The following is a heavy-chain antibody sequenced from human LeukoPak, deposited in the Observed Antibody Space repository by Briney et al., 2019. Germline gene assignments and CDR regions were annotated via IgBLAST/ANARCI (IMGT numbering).Heavy chain of an antibody. Sequence: SETLSLTCTVSGGSISSYYWSWIRQPPGEGLEWIGYIYYSGSTNYNPSLKSRVTISVDTSKNQFSLKLSSVTAADTAVYYCARLEGDYGGNSIDYWGQGTLVTVSS. CDR3: ARLEGDYGGNSIDY. J-gene: IGHJ4*02. V-gene: IGHV4-59*01. D-gene: IGHD4-23*01. CDR2: IYYSGST. CDR1: GGSISSYY.